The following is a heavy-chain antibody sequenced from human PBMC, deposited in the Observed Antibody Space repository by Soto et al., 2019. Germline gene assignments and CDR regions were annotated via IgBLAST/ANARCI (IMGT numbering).Heavy chain of an antibody. Sequence: QVQLVQSGAEVRKPGSSVKVSCKISVGTFTNYVISWLRQAPGNGLEWMGGLIPIFGAANLAQKFQGRVTITADESTSTVNMELSSLTSEDTAVYYCARGRSSPNFDPWGQGTLVTVSA. D-gene: IGHD6-6*01. J-gene: IGHJ5*02. V-gene: IGHV1-69*01. CDR2: LIPIFGAA. CDR1: VGTFTNYV. CDR3: ARGRSSPNFDP.